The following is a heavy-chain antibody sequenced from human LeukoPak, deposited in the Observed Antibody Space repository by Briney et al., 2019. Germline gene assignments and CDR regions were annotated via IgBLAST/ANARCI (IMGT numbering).Heavy chain of an antibody. Sequence: GGSLRLSCAASGFTVSSNYMSWVRQAPGKGLEWVTFIRYDGSNKYYADSVKGRFTISRDNSKDTLYLQMNSLRVEDTAVYYCARTYSSSWGIIDYWGQGTLVTVSS. D-gene: IGHD6-13*01. V-gene: IGHV3-30*02. CDR3: ARTYSSSWGIIDY. J-gene: IGHJ4*02. CDR1: GFTVSSNY. CDR2: IRYDGSNK.